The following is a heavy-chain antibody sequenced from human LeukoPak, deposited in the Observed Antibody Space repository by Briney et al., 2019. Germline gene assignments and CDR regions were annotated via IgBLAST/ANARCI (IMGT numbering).Heavy chain of an antibody. CDR2: ISAYNGNT. CDR3: ARDQATTSYYFDY. D-gene: IGHD1-26*01. V-gene: IGHV1-18*04. J-gene: IGHJ4*02. Sequence: ASVKVSCKASGYTFTGYYMHWVRQAPGQGLEWMGWISAYNGNTNYAQKLQGRVTMTTDTSTSTAYMELRSLRSDDTAVYYCARDQATTSYYFDYWGQGTLVTVSS. CDR1: GYTFTGYY.